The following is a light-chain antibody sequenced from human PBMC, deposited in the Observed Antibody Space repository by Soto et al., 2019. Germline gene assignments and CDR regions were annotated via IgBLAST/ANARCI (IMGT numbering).Light chain of an antibody. CDR1: SSDVGGYNY. CDR2: DVS. CDR3: SLYTSSSLYV. Sequence: QSALTQPASVSGSPGQSSTISCTGTSSDVGGYNYVSWYQQHPGKAPKLMIYDVSNRPSGVSNRFSGSKSGNTASLTISGLQAEDEADYYGSLYTSSSLYVFGTGTKLTVL. V-gene: IGLV2-14*01. J-gene: IGLJ1*01.